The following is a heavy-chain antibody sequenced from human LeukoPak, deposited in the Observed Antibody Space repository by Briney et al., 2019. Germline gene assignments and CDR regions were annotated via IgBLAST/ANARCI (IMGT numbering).Heavy chain of an antibody. CDR1: GGSFNSYY. D-gene: IGHD1-1*01. V-gene: IGHV4-34*01. J-gene: IGHJ4*02. Sequence: SETLSLTCAVYGGSFNSYYWTWVRQTPGKGLEWIGEISHTGDIINYKPSLKSRVTISVDSSKKKFSLRLTSVTAADTGVYYCARVPDITARPCDSWGQGTLVTVSS. CDR2: ISHTGDII. CDR3: ARVPDITARPCDS.